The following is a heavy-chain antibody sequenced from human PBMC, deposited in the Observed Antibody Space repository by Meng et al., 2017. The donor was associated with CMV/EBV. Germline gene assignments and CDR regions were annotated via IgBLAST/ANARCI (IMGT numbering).Heavy chain of an antibody. CDR3: ARDLFGRYYDFWSGCYYYYYGMDV. CDR1: GFTFSSYS. D-gene: IGHD3-3*01. CDR2: ISSSSSDI. Sequence: GGSLRPSCEASGFTFSSYSMNWVRQAPGKGREGVPFISSSSSDIYYGDSVKGRFTSSRDNVKNSRYLQMNILRAEDTAVYYCARDLFGRYYDFWSGCYYYYYGMDVWGQGTTVTVSS. J-gene: IGHJ6*02. V-gene: IGHV3-21*01.